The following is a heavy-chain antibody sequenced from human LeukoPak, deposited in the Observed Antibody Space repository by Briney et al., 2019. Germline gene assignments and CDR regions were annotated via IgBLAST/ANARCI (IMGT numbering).Heavy chain of an antibody. Sequence: GGSLRLSCAASGFTFSDYCMHWVRQAPGKGLVWVSRINSDGTSTTYADSVKGRFTISRDNAKNTVYLQMNRLRAEDAALYDCARSVDKRFDYRGQGTLVTVSS. J-gene: IGHJ4*02. D-gene: IGHD2-15*01. CDR2: INSDGTST. CDR1: GFTFSDYC. CDR3: ARSVDKRFDY. V-gene: IGHV3-74*01.